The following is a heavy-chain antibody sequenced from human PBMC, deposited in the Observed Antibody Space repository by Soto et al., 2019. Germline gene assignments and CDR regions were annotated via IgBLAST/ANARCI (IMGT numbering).Heavy chain of an antibody. J-gene: IGHJ4*02. CDR3: VRGGGYYDLLSGYDY. CDR2: MNPNSGNT. D-gene: IGHD3-3*01. V-gene: IGHV1-8*01. CDR1: GYTFTNYD. Sequence: QVQLVQSGAEVKKPGASVTVSCKASGYTFTNYDMNWVRQATGQGLEWMGWMNPNSGNTGYAQKFQGRVTMTSNTSISTAYMELSSLRSEEKAVYYCVRGGGYYDLLSGYDYWGQGTLVTVSS.